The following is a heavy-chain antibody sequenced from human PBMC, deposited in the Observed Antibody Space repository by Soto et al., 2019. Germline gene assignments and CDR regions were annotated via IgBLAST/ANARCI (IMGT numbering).Heavy chain of an antibody. D-gene: IGHD3-16*01. J-gene: IGHJ5*01. CDR1: GGSITNGNSYS. CDR3: ARAVAPYLGTWFDY. CDR2: ISHTGST. Sequence: TRSLTRSVSGGSITNGNSYSLSWLPQPPGKGLEWIGSISHTGSTSYNPSLKGRVTMSVDKSKNHFSLKLSSVTAADMAVYYCARAVAPYLGTWFDYWGQGALVTVSS. V-gene: IGHV4-30-2*01.